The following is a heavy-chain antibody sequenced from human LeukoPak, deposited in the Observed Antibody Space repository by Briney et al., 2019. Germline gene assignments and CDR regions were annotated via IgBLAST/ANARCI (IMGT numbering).Heavy chain of an antibody. CDR3: VRDPSNSGWAFDY. Sequence: GRSLRLSCAASGFTFSTYAMHWVRRAPGKGLEWVAMIWYNGKNKRYADSVKGRFTISRDNSKNTLDLQMNSLRADDTAVYYCVRDPSNSGWAFDYWGQGTLVTVSS. D-gene: IGHD6-19*01. V-gene: IGHV3-33*01. J-gene: IGHJ4*02. CDR1: GFTFSTYA. CDR2: IWYNGKNK.